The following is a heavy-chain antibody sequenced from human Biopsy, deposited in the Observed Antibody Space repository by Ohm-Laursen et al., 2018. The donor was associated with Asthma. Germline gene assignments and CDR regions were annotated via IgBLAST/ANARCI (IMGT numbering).Heavy chain of an antibody. D-gene: IGHD3-16*01. CDR2: IDPNSGGT. J-gene: IGHJ2*01. V-gene: IGHV1-2*06. CDR3: ARIKIRIGAGTDRYFDL. Sequence: GASVKVSCKASGYPFTDYYVHWVRPAPGQGLEWMGRIDPNSGGTNYAQKFLGRVTMTRDTSVNTAFMVLSRLRSDDTAVYYCARIKIRIGAGTDRYFDLWGRGTLVTVSS. CDR1: GYPFTDYY.